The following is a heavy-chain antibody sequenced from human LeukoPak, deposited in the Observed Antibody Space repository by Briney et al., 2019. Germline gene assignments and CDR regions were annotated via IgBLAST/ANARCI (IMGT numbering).Heavy chain of an antibody. CDR3: VRRVFGGDCYYDY. CDR2: TGNKANSHIT. Sequence: GGSLRLSCAASGFIFSDHYMDWVRQAPGKGLEWVGRTGNKANSHITHYGASVKGRFTISRDDYKGSLHLQMNSLKTDDTAVYYCVRRVFGGDCYYDYWGQGTLVTVSS. CDR1: GFIFSDHY. D-gene: IGHD2-21*02. J-gene: IGHJ4*02. V-gene: IGHV3-72*01.